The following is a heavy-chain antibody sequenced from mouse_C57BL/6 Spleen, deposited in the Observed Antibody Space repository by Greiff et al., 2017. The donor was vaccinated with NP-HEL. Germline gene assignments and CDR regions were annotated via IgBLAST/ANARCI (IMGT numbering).Heavy chain of an antibody. CDR2: IYPGSGNT. J-gene: IGHJ3*01. CDR3: ARVYGNYASWFAY. D-gene: IGHD2-1*01. Sequence: VQGVESGPELVKPGASVKISCKASGYSFTSYYIHWVKQRPGQGLEWIGWIYPGSGNTKYNEKFKGKATLTADTSSSTAYMQLSSLTSEDSAVYYCARVYGNYASWFAYWGQGTLVTVSA. CDR1: GYSFTSYY. V-gene: IGHV1-66*01.